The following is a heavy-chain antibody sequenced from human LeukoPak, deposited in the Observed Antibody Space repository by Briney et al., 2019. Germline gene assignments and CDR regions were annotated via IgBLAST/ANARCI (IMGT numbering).Heavy chain of an antibody. D-gene: IGHD1-26*01. J-gene: IGHJ4*02. V-gene: IGHV3-23*01. CDR1: GFTFSSYA. CDR3: AKVRELLSQSFDY. Sequence: QPGGSLRLSCAASGFTFSSYAMSWVRQAPGKGLEWASAISGSGGSTYYADSVKGRFTISRDNSKNTLYLQMNSLRAEDTAVYYCAKVRELLSQSFDYWGQGTLVTVSS. CDR2: ISGSGGST.